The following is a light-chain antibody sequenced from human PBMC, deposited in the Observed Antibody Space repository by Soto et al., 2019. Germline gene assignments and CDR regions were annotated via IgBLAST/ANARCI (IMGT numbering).Light chain of an antibody. CDR1: QGISSY. Sequence: DIQLTQSPSFLSASVGNRVTITCRASQGISSYLAWYQQKPGKAPKRLIFAASALQSGVPSRFSGSGSGTEFTLTISSLQPEDFATYFCLQHNKYPRTFGQGTKVDIK. V-gene: IGKV1-9*01. J-gene: IGKJ1*01. CDR2: AAS. CDR3: LQHNKYPRT.